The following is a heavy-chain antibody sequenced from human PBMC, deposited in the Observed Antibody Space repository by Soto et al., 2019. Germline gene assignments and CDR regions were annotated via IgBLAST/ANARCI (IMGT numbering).Heavy chain of an antibody. CDR1: GFTFSSYG. Sequence: PGGSLRLSCAASGFTFSSYGMHWVRQAPGKGLGWVAVISYDGSNKYYADSVKGRFTISRDNSKNTLYLQMNSLRAEDTAVYYCAKDQRTLGYCSGGSCYNYGMDVWGQGTTVTVSS. D-gene: IGHD2-15*01. CDR3: AKDQRTLGYCSGGSCYNYGMDV. V-gene: IGHV3-30*18. CDR2: ISYDGSNK. J-gene: IGHJ6*02.